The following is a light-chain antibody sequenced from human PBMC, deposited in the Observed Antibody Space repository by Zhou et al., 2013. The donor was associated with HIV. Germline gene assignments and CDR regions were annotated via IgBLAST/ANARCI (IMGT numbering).Light chain of an antibody. CDR2: SAS. CDR3: QHSHVRPIS. J-gene: IGKJ4*01. CDR1: HNIRKF. Sequence: DSQVTQSPSSLSGFVGDSVVITCRSSHNIRKFLNWFQVKPGNAPRLLIHSASQLQDGVPSRFSGSGSGTDFTLFIKDLQPEDSAIYYCQHSHVRPISFGGGTKLQI. V-gene: IGKV1-39*01.